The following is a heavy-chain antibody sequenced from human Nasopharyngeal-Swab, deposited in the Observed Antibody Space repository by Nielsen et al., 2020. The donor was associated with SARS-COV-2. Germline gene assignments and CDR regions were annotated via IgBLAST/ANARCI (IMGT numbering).Heavy chain of an antibody. CDR1: GFIFSDYY. V-gene: IGHV3-11*04. D-gene: IGHD3-22*01. Sequence: GESLKISCAASGFIFSDYYMTWIRQVPGKGLEWVSFSSRGGESIYYADSVKGRFTISRDNAKNSVYLQMNSLRAEDSAVYYCARGDDTTDYYEPFDSWGQGTLVTVSS. CDR2: SSRGGESI. J-gene: IGHJ4*02. CDR3: ARGDDTTDYYEPFDS.